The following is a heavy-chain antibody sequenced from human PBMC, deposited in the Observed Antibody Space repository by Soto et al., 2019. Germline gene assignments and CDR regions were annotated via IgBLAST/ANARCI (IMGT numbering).Heavy chain of an antibody. Sequence: SETLSLTCTVSGGPISSSSYYWGWIRQPPGKGLEWIGSIYYSGSTYYNPSLKSRVTISVDTSKNQFSLKLTSVTAADTAVYSPARPFGLAYSSGLGSFTWFDTWGQGTLVTVSS. CDR1: GGPISSSSYY. CDR2: IYYSGST. V-gene: IGHV4-39*01. CDR3: ARPFGLAYSSGLGSFTWFDT. D-gene: IGHD6-19*01. J-gene: IGHJ5*02.